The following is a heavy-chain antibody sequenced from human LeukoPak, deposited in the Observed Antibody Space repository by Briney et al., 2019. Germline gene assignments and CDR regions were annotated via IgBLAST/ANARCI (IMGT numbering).Heavy chain of an antibody. CDR2: INPTGGT. CDR1: GYSFTGHY. V-gene: IGHV1-2*02. J-gene: IGHJ4*02. Sequence: ATVKVSCKASGYSFTGHYMNWVRLAPGQGLEWMGWINPTGGTTYAQKFQDRVTMTRDTSINTAYMELSGLRSDDTAVYYCARDLGWSSSHWGQGTLVTVSS. CDR3: ARDLGWSSSH. D-gene: IGHD6-6*01.